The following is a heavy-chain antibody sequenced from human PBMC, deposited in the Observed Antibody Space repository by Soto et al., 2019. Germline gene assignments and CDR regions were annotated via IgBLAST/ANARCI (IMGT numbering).Heavy chain of an antibody. J-gene: IGHJ6*02. V-gene: IGHV1-18*01. Sequence: ASVKVSCKASGYTFTSYGISWVRQAPGQGLEWMGWISAYNGNTNYAQKLQGRVTMTTDTSTSTAYMELRSLRSDDTAVYYCARDFSGGSVAGLLFGDYYYGMDVWGQGTTVTVSS. CDR1: GYTFTSYG. CDR3: ARDFSGGSVAGLLFGDYYYGMDV. CDR2: ISAYNGNT. D-gene: IGHD6-19*01.